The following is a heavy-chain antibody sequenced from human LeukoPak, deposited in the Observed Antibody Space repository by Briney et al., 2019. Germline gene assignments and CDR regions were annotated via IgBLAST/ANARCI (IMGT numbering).Heavy chain of an antibody. V-gene: IGHV4-38-2*02. D-gene: IGHD3-10*01. J-gene: IGHJ3*02. CDR2: IYYSGST. Sequence: SETLSLTCTVSGYSISSGYYWGWIRQPPGKGLEWIGSIYYSGSTYYNPSLKSRVTISVDTSKNQFSLKLSSVTAADTAVYYCARPPQLLWFGELLGAFDIWGQGTMVTVSS. CDR1: GYSISSGYY. CDR3: ARPPQLLWFGELLGAFDI.